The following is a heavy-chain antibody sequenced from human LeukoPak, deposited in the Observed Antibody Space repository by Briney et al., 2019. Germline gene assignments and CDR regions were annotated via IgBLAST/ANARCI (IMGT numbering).Heavy chain of an antibody. CDR2: ITGTGGST. D-gene: IGHD2-2*01. V-gene: IGHV3-23*01. Sequence: GGSLRLSCAASGFIFSSYAMSWVRQAPGKRLEWVSAITGTGGSTYYADSVKGRFTISRDNSKNTLYLQMNSLRAEDTAVYYCATRGYCSGTSCYAPQPWGQGTLVTVSS. CDR3: ATRGYCSGTSCYAPQP. CDR1: GFIFSSYA. J-gene: IGHJ5*02.